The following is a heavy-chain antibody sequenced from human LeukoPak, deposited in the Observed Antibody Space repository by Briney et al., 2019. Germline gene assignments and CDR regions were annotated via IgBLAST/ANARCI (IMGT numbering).Heavy chain of an antibody. J-gene: IGHJ4*02. D-gene: IGHD2-15*01. CDR3: ARDQLYCSGGYCYKDY. Sequence: PGGSLRLSCAASGFTFSTYAMSWVRQAPGKGLEWVSGISGSGGSTSYAGSVKGRFTISRDNAKNTLYLQMNSLRAEDTAMYYCARDQLYCSGGYCYKDYWGQGTLVTVSS. V-gene: IGHV3-23*01. CDR2: ISGSGGST. CDR1: GFTFSTYA.